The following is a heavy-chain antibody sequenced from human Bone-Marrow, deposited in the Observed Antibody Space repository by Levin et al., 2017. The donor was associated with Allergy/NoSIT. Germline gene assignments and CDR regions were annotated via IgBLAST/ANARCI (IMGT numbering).Heavy chain of an antibody. J-gene: IGHJ3*02. CDR2: IKSKTDGGTT. Sequence: MAGGSLRLSCAASGFTFSNAWMSWVRQAPGKGLEWVGRIKSKTDGGTTDYAAPVKGRFTISRDDSKNTLYLQMNSLKTEDTAVYYCTTDYYDSSGYLVEVAFDIWGQGTMVTVSS. V-gene: IGHV3-15*01. D-gene: IGHD3-22*01. CDR3: TTDYYDSSGYLVEVAFDI. CDR1: GFTFSNAW.